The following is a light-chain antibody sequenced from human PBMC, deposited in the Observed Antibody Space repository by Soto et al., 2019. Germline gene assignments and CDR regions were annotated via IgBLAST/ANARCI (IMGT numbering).Light chain of an antibody. J-gene: IGLJ1*01. Sequence: QSVVTQPSSLSGSPGQSITLSCPGTSSDVGGYNYVSWYQQHPDKVPKLMIYDVSNRPPGVSNRFSGSKSGNTASLTISGLQAEDEADYYCSSYTSISTLVFGTGTKVTV. CDR2: DVS. CDR3: SSYTSISTLV. CDR1: SSDVGGYNY. V-gene: IGLV2-14*01.